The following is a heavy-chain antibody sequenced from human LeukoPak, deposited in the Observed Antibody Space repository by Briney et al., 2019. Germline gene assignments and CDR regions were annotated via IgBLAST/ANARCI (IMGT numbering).Heavy chain of an antibody. CDR2: ISAYNGNT. D-gene: IGHD2-2*01. V-gene: IGHV1-18*01. CDR3: ARRRPAAILYYYYYMDV. CDR1: GYTFTSNG. J-gene: IGHJ6*03. Sequence: ASVKVSCKASGYTFTSNGISWVRQAPGQGLEWMGWISAYNGNTNYAQKLQGRVTMTTDTSTSTAYMELRSLRSDDTAVYYCARRRPAAILYYYYYMDVWGKGTTVTVSS.